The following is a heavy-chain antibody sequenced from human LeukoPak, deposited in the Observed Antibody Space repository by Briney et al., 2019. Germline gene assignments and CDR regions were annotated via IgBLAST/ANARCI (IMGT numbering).Heavy chain of an antibody. CDR2: IYYSGGT. V-gene: IGHV4-39*07. J-gene: IGHJ4*02. CDR1: GGSISSNGYY. Sequence: PSETLSLTCTVSGGSISSNGYYWAWFRQPPGKGLEWIGSIYYSGGTYCNPSLKSRVTISVDTSKNQFSLKLSSVTAADTAVYYCASRGVRAPVDYWGQGTLVTVSS. CDR3: ASRGVRAPVDY. D-gene: IGHD2-8*01.